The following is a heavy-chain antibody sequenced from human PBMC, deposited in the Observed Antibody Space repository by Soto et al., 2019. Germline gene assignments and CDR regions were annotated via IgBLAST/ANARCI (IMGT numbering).Heavy chain of an antibody. CDR3: ARWARYDFWSGYYYYYYYGMDV. Sequence: PSETLSLTCAVYGGSFSGYYWSWIRQPPGKGLEWIGEINHSGSTNYNPSLKSRVTISVDTSKNQFSLKLSSVTAADTAVYYCARWARYDFWSGYYYYYYYGMDVWGQGTTVTVSS. D-gene: IGHD3-3*01. CDR1: GGSFSGYY. J-gene: IGHJ6*02. V-gene: IGHV4-34*01. CDR2: INHSGST.